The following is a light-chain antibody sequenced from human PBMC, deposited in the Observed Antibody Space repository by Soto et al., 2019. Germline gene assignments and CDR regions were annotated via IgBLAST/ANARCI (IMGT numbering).Light chain of an antibody. CDR2: DST. V-gene: IGKV3-11*01. J-gene: IGKJ5*01. CDR3: QQRNDWPPIT. CDR1: QSIHTS. Sequence: VLTQSPAAVSLSTGERATLYCRASQSIHTSLAWYQQKSGKPPRLVIYDSTLRANGVPDRFGGSRSGTEFTLTINSLEPEDFAVYYCQQRNDWPPITFGQGTRLEIK.